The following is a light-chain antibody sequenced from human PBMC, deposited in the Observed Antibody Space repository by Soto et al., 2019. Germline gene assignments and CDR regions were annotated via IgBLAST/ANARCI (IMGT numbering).Light chain of an antibody. V-gene: IGLV2-14*01. CDR3: TSCITANTRCV. CDR2: EVN. Sequence: QSVLTQAASVSGSPGQSMTISCTGTSSDIGRYNYVSWFQQHPGKVPKLVIFEVNYRPSGVSDRFSGSKSGNTASLTITGLQAEDEADYYCTSCITANTRCVFGSGTKVTVL. CDR1: SSDIGRYNY. J-gene: IGLJ1*01.